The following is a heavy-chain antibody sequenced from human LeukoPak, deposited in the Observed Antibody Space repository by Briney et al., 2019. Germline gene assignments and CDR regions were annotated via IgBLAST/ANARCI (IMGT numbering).Heavy chain of an antibody. Sequence: GGSLSLLRGAWGFPFCKLGVQGARAATGEGREWRVAIFYDGTNKYYADSVKGRFTISRDNSKNTLYLQVNSLRAEDTAVYYCARDQAFYFSYGDYWGQGTLVTVSS. J-gene: IGHJ4*02. CDR3: ARDQAFYFSYGDY. V-gene: IGHV3-33*01. CDR2: IFYDGTNK. CDR1: GFPFCKLG. D-gene: IGHD2/OR15-2a*01.